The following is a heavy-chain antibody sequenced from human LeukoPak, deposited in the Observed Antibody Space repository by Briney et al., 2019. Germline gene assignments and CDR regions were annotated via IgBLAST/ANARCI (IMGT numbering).Heavy chain of an antibody. CDR3: ARGSTYYDILTGYYLGY. CDR1: GFTFSSYW. D-gene: IGHD3-9*01. J-gene: IGHJ4*02. V-gene: IGHV3-7*01. CDR2: IKQDGSEK. Sequence: GGSLRLSCAASGFTFSSYWMSWVRQAPGKGLEWVANIKQDGSEKYYVDSVKGRFTISRDNAKNSLYLRMNSLRAEDTAVYYCARGSTYYDILTGYYLGYWGQGTLVTVSS.